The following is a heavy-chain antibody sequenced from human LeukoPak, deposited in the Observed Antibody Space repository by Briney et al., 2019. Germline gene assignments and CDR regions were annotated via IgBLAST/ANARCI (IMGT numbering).Heavy chain of an antibody. CDR3: AKVTLAAALV. D-gene: IGHD5-18*01. CDR1: GFTFSDHY. CDR2: TRNKANSYTT. Sequence: PGGSLRLSCAASGFTFSDHYMDWVRQAPGKGLEWVGRTRNKANSYTTEYAASVKGRFTISRDDSKNSLYLQMNSLKTEDTAVYYCAKVTLAAALVWGQGTLVTVSS. V-gene: IGHV3-72*01. J-gene: IGHJ4*02.